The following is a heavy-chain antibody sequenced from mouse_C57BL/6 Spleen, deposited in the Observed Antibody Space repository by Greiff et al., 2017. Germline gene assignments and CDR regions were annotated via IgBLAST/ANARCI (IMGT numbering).Heavy chain of an antibody. D-gene: IGHD2-3*01. CDR1: GYTFTSYW. CDR2: IHPNSGST. Sequence: QVQLKQPGAELVKPGASVKLSCKASGYTFTSYWMHWVKQRPGQGLEWIGMIHPNSGSTNYNEKFKSKATMTVDKSSSTAYMQLSSLTSEDSAVYYCASPKNPYDYFDYWGQGTTLTVSS. J-gene: IGHJ2*01. V-gene: IGHV1-64*01. CDR3: ASPKNPYDYFDY.